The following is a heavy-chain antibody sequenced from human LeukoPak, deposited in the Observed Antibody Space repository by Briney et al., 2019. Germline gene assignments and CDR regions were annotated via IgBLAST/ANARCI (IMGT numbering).Heavy chain of an antibody. CDR3: ARGGLPARSWFDP. CDR2: INPSSGRT. Sequence: ASVKVSCKASGYTFTSYYMNWVRQAPGQGLEWMGIINPSSGRTTYAQKFQGRVTMTRDTYTSTVYMELTSLRSEDTAVFYCARGGLPARSWFDPWGQGTLVTVSS. D-gene: IGHD3/OR15-3a*01. V-gene: IGHV1-46*01. CDR1: GYTFTSYY. J-gene: IGHJ5*02.